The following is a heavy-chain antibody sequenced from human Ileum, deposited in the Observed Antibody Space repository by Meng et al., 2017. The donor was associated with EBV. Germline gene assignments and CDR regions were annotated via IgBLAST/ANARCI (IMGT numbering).Heavy chain of an antibody. V-gene: IGHV4-34*01. CDR3: ARYGRCNGNSFYCFDP. CDR1: GGSFNDYY. J-gene: IGHJ5*02. Sequence: QVRIQQWCTGLCKPSETLSLTCAGYGGSFNDYYWTWIRQPPGKCLEWIGKNDQSGYTKFNPSLSSRATISRDTSNNQFSLRLNSVTAADTALYYCARYGRCNGNSFYCFDPWGQGNLVTVSS. D-gene: IGHD4-23*01. CDR2: NDQSGYT.